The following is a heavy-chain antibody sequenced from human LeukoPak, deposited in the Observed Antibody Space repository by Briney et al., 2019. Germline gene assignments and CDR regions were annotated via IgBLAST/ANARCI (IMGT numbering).Heavy chain of an antibody. CDR2: ISSSSSYI. V-gene: IGHV3-21*01. Sequence: GGSLRLSCAASGFTFSSYAMNWVRQAPGKGLEWVSSISSSSSYIYYADSVKGRFTISRDNAKNSLYLQMNRLRAEDTAVYYCARDGAGTIYRSSWYYYYYGMDVWGQGTTVTVSS. D-gene: IGHD6-13*01. CDR1: GFTFSSYA. CDR3: ARDGAGTIYRSSWYYYYYGMDV. J-gene: IGHJ6*02.